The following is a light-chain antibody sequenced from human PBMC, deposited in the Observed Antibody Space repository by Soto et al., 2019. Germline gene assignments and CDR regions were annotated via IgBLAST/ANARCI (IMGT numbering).Light chain of an antibody. Sequence: EIVLTQSQGTLCLGPLGRAPLXCRASQSVDSIYLAWYQQKPGQAPRLLIFGASRRATGIPDRFSGSGSGTDFTLTISRLEPEDFAVYYCQQYGSSPLYSFGQGTKVDIK. CDR1: QSVDSIY. CDR2: GAS. CDR3: QQYGSSPLYS. J-gene: IGKJ2*03. V-gene: IGKV3-20*01.